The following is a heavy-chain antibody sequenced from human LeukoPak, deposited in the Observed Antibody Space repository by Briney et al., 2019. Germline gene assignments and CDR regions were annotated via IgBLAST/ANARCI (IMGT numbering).Heavy chain of an antibody. D-gene: IGHD5-12*01. V-gene: IGHV1-24*01. J-gene: IGHJ4*02. CDR3: AKSGIGIWGLRLRGSFFDY. Sequence: ASVKVSCKVSGYTLTELSMHWVRQAPGKGLEWMGGFDPEDGETIYAQKFQGRVTMTEDTSTDTAYMELSSLRSEDTAVYYCAKSGIGIWGLRLRGSFFDYWGQGTLVTVSS. CDR2: FDPEDGET. CDR1: GYTLTELS.